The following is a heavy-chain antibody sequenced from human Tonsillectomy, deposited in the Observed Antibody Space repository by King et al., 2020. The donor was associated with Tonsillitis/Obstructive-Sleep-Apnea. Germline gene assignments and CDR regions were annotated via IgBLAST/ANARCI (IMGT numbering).Heavy chain of an antibody. CDR1: GFTFSSYG. V-gene: IGHV3-30*18. CDR2: ISYDGNNK. Sequence: VQLVESGGGVVQPGRSLRLSCAASGFTFSSYGMHWVRQAPGKGPEWVAVISYDGNNKYYADSVKGRFTISRDNSKNTLYLLMNSLRAEDTAVYYCAKDGRHCSSTSCYLYYDFGMDVWGQGTTVTVSS. J-gene: IGHJ6*02. CDR3: AKDGRHCSSTSCYLYYDFGMDV. D-gene: IGHD2-2*01.